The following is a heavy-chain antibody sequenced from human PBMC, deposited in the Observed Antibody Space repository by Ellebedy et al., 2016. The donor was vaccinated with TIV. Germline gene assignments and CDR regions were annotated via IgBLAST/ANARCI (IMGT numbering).Heavy chain of an antibody. CDR2: IIPIFGTA. CDR3: ARAGGGSSWYFPSPDS. Sequence: SVKVSXXASGGTSNIYVLNWVRQAPGQGLEWMGGIIPIFGTANYAQKFQGRVTITADKSTSTAYMELSSLRSEDTAVYYCARAGGGSSWYFPSPDSWGQGTLVTVSS. V-gene: IGHV1-69*06. D-gene: IGHD6-13*01. J-gene: IGHJ4*02. CDR1: GGTSNIYV.